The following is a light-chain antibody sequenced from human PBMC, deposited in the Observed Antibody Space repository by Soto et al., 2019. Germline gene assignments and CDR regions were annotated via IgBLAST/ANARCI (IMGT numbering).Light chain of an antibody. CDR1: QSVSSNY. CDR3: QQYESSPIT. Sequence: EIVLTQSPGTLSLSPGERATLSCRASQSVSSNYLAWYRQRPGQAPRLLIYGASSRATGIPDRFSGSGSGTDFTLTISRLEPEDFAVYYCQQYESSPITFGQGTRLEIK. CDR2: GAS. V-gene: IGKV3-20*01. J-gene: IGKJ5*01.